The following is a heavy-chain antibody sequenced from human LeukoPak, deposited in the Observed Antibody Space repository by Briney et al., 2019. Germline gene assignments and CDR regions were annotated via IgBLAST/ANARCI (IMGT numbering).Heavy chain of an antibody. Sequence: GGSLRLSCAASGFTFSSYEMNWVRQAPGKGLEWVSYISSSGSTIYYADSVKGRFTISRDNAKNSLYLQMNSLRAEDTAVYYCARDGSDDDAYHYYYMDVWGKGTTVTISS. CDR2: ISSSGSTI. V-gene: IGHV3-48*03. CDR3: ARDGSDDDAYHYYYMDV. J-gene: IGHJ6*03. CDR1: GFTFSSYE. D-gene: IGHD1-1*01.